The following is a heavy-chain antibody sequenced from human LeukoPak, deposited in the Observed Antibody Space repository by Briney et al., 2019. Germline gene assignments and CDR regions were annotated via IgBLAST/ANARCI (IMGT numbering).Heavy chain of an antibody. CDR2: INPNSGGT. J-gene: IGHJ4*02. V-gene: IGHV1-2*02. Sequence: ASVKVSCKTSGYTFTVYYMHWVRQAPGQGLEWMGWINPNSGGTNYAQKFQGRVTMTRDTSISTAYMELSRLRSDDTAVYYCARTADDSSREGYFDYWGPGTLVTVSS. CDR3: ARTADDSSREGYFDY. D-gene: IGHD3-22*01. CDR1: GYTFTVYY.